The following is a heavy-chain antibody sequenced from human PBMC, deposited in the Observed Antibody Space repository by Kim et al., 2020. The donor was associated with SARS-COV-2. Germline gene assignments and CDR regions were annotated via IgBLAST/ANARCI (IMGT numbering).Heavy chain of an antibody. J-gene: IGHJ6*01. D-gene: IGHD3-9*01. Sequence: SETLSLTCSVSGGSINSRGYYWGWIRQPPGKGLDWIGSMYYSGSTYFNPSLKSRVTISVDTSKSQFSLKLSSVLATDTAVYYCARGIRYFDWSQYYYYY. CDR1: GGSINSRGYY. CDR2: MYYSGST. CDR3: ARGIRYFDWSQYYYYY. V-gene: IGHV4-39*07.